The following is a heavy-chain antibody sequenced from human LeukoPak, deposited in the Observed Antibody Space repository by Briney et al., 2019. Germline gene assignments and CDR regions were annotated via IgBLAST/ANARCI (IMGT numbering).Heavy chain of an antibody. V-gene: IGHV3-11*01. CDR3: ARETVAGTFDY. CDR1: GFTFSDYY. D-gene: IGHD6-19*01. J-gene: IGHJ4*02. Sequence: GSLRLSCAGSGFTFSDYYMSWIRQAPGKGLECVSDLSSRGDIISYADSVKGRFTISRDNAKDSLYLQINSLRAEDTAVYYCARETVAGTFDYWGQGTLVTVSS. CDR2: LSSRGDII.